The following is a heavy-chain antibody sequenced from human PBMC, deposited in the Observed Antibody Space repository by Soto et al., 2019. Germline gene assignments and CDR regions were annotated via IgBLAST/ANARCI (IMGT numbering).Heavy chain of an antibody. CDR2: IWYDGTTQ. J-gene: IGHJ6*03. D-gene: IGHD3-10*01. V-gene: IGHV3-33*01. CDR3: ARGGLWFGELSDNDDNMDV. CDR1: AFAFRRYS. Sequence: QVQLVESGGGVVQPGRSLRLSCAASAFAFRRYSMHWVRQAPGKGLEWLAVIWYDGTTQYYGDSVRGRFTISRDTSTNTLYLQMNTLRAEDTAVYYCARGGLWFGELSDNDDNMDVWGTGTTVIVS.